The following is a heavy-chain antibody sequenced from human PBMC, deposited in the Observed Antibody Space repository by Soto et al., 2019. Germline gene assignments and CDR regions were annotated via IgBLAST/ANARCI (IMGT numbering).Heavy chain of an antibody. CDR2: IIPIFGTA. Sequence: QVQLVQSGAEVKKPGSSVKVSCKASGGTFSSYAISWVRQAPGQGLEWIGGIIPIFGTANYAQKFQGRVTITADKSTSKAYMELSSRRSEDTAVYHCERLTVTSGAFNIWGQGTMVTVSA. D-gene: IGHD2-2*01. CDR3: ERLTVTSGAFNI. J-gene: IGHJ3*02. V-gene: IGHV1-69*06. CDR1: GGTFSSYA.